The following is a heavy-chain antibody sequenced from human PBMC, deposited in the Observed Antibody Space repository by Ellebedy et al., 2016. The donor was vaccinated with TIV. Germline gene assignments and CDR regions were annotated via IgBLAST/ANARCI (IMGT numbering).Heavy chain of an antibody. D-gene: IGHD5-24*01. CDR3: ARDRGSGAFDI. V-gene: IGHV3-23*01. CDR1: GFTFSSYA. Sequence: GGSLRLSXAASGFTFSSYAMSWVRQAPGKGLEWVSAISGSGGSTYYADSVKGRFTISRDNAKNSLYLQMNSLRAEDTAVYYCARDRGSGAFDIWGQGTMVTVSS. J-gene: IGHJ3*02. CDR2: ISGSGGST.